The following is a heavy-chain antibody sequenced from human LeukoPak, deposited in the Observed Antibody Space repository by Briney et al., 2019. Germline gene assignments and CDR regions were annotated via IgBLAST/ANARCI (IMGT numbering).Heavy chain of an antibody. Sequence: ASQTLSLTCTVSGGSISSGSYYWSWIRQPAGKGLEWIGRIYTSGSTNYNPSLKSRVTISVDTSKNQFSLKLSSVTAADTAVYYRARARSTSYRTHYYYGMDVWGQGTTVTVSS. CDR1: GGSISSGSYY. D-gene: IGHD2-2*01. J-gene: IGHJ6*02. V-gene: IGHV4-61*02. CDR2: IYTSGST. CDR3: ARARSTSYRTHYYYGMDV.